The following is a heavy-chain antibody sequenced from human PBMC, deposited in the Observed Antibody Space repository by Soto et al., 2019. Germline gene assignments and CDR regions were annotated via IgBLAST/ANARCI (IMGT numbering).Heavy chain of an antibody. J-gene: IGHJ6*02. D-gene: IGHD6-6*01. V-gene: IGHV1-46*01. CDR1: GYTFTSYY. CDR3: AAVYSSSEHYYYYGMDV. CDR2: INPSGGST. Sequence: QVQLVQSGAEVKKPGASVKVSCKASGYTFTSYYMHWVRQAPGQGLEWMGIINPSGGSTSYAQKFQGRVTMTRDTSTSTVYMELSSLRSDDTAVYYCAAVYSSSEHYYYYGMDVWGQGTTVTVSS.